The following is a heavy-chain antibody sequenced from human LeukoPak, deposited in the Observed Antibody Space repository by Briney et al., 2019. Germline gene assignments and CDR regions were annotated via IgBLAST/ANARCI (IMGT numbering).Heavy chain of an antibody. J-gene: IGHJ4*02. CDR1: GFTFSSYA. D-gene: IGHD3-9*01. V-gene: IGHV3-23*01. CDR2: ISGSGGST. CDR3: ASLPFDRVAY. Sequence: PGGSLRLSCTASGFTFSSYAMSWVRQAPGKGLEWVSAISGSGGSTYYADSVKGRFTISRDNSKNTLYLQMNSLRAEDTAVYYCASLPFDRVAYWGQGTLVTVSS.